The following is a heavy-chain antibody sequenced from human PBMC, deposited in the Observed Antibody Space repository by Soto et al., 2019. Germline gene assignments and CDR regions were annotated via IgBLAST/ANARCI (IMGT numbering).Heavy chain of an antibody. CDR2: IYYSGST. D-gene: IGHD3-10*01. CDR1: GGSISSSSYY. J-gene: IGHJ6*03. Sequence: SQTLSLTCTVSGGSISSSSYYRGWIRQPPGKGLEWIGSIYYSGSTYYNPSLKSRVTKSVDTSKNQFSLKLSSVTAADTAVYYCARLTDGSGTLGYYYYYYMEVWGKGTTVTVSS. V-gene: IGHV4-39*01. CDR3: ARLTDGSGTLGYYYYYYMEV.